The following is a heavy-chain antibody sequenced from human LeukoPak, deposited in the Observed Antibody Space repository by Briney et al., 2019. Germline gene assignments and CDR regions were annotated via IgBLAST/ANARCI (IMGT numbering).Heavy chain of an antibody. CDR3: AREYGGYDSSGYDAFDI. J-gene: IGHJ3*02. V-gene: IGHV1-18*01. D-gene: IGHD3-22*01. CDR1: NYTFTSYG. Sequence: ASVKVSCKASNYTFTSYGISWVRQAPGQGLEWMAWINAYNGDTNYAQKLQGRVTLTTDTSTSTAYMELRSLRAEDTAVYYCAREYGGYDSSGYDAFDIWGQGTMVTVSS. CDR2: INAYNGDT.